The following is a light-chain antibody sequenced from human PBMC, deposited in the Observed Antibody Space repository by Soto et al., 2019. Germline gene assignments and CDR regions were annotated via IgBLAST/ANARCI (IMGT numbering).Light chain of an antibody. Sequence: DIQVTQSPSSLSASVGDRVTITCRVSQSISRYLNWYRQKPGRAPNLLIYAASNLQSGVPSRFSGSGSGTDFTLTISSLLPGVVAAYYFHQSYRAPWTFGQGTKVEIK. CDR2: AAS. V-gene: IGKV1-39*01. J-gene: IGKJ1*01. CDR1: QSISRY. CDR3: HQSYRAPWT.